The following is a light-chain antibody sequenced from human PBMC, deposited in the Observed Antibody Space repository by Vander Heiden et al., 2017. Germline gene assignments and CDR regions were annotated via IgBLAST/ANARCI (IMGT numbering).Light chain of an antibody. CDR3: SSYAGSNNVV. V-gene: IGLV2-8*01. CDR2: EVS. Sequence: ISCTGTSSDVGGYNYVSWYQQHPGKAPKLMIYEVSKRPSGVPDRFSGSKSGNTASLTVSGLQAEDEADYYCSSYAGSNNVVFGGGTKLTVL. CDR1: SSDVGGYNY. J-gene: IGLJ3*02.